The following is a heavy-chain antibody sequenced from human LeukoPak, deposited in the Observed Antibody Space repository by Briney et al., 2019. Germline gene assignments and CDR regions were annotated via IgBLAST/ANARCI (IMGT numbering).Heavy chain of an antibody. J-gene: IGHJ1*01. D-gene: IGHD5-24*01. CDR3: ANTTRVAPDGRAEYFQH. CDR2: RYDGGRD. CDR1: GGSISTYS. V-gene: IGHV4-59*03. Sequence: SETLSLTCTVSGGSISTYSWSWIRQPPGKGLESIGCRYDGGRDLYNPSLKSRVTISVDASEKQISLSLRSVTAADTAIYYCANTTRVAPDGRAEYFQHWGQGTLVTVSS.